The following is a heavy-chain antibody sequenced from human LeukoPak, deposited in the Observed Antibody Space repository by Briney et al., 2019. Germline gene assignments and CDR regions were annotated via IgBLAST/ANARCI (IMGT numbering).Heavy chain of an antibody. CDR2: ISSSTSTM. D-gene: IGHD6-6*01. CDR3: ARRPPTGAALDH. Sequence: PGGSLRLSCAASGFTFSVYGMNWVRQAPGKGLEWISYISSSTSTMNYADSVKGRFTISRDNANNSLFLQMHSLGVEDTAVYYCARRPPTGAALDHWGQGTLVTVSS. J-gene: IGHJ5*02. CDR1: GFTFSVYG. V-gene: IGHV3-48*01.